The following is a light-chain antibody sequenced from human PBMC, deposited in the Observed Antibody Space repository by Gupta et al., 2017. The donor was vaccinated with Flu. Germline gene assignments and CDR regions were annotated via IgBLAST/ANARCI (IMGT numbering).Light chain of an antibody. J-gene: IGKJ2*01. CDR1: QSISNL. V-gene: IGKV1-5*03. Sequence: DIQMTQTPSTLSASVGDRVTITCRASQSISNLLAWHQKKAGKAPPLLIYRASNLASWVPSRFSGSGSGTEFTLTISSLQAEDFATYYCPQYHSYPNNFGQGTKLEIK. CDR2: RAS. CDR3: PQYHSYPNN.